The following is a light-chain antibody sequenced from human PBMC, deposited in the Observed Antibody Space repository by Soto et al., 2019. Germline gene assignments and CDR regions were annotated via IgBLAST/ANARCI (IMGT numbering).Light chain of an antibody. Sequence: EIVLTQSPCTLSLSPGERATLSCRASQSVSSSYLAWYQQKPGQAPRLLIYGASARATSIPDRFSGSGSGTDFTLTINRLEPEDSAVYYCQQYGISPRSFGQGTKVDI. J-gene: IGKJ1*01. CDR2: GAS. CDR1: QSVSSSY. CDR3: QQYGISPRS. V-gene: IGKV3-20*01.